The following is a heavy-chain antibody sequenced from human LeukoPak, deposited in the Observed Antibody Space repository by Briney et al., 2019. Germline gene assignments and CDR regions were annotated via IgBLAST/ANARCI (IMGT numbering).Heavy chain of an antibody. CDR1: GGSISSYH. CDR3: ARGIFGVVTRGPDY. D-gene: IGHD3-3*02. V-gene: IGHV4-59*01. Sequence: PSETLSLTCTVSGGSISSYHWSWIRQPPGKGLEWIGYFYYSGSTNYNPSLKSRVTISIDTSKNQFSLKLSSVTAADTAIYYCARGIFGVVTRGPDYWGQGTLVTVSS. J-gene: IGHJ4*02. CDR2: FYYSGST.